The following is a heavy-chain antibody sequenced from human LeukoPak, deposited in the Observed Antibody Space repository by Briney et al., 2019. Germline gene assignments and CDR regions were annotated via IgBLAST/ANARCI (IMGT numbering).Heavy chain of an antibody. V-gene: IGHV4-30-2*01. CDR1: GGSISSGGYS. J-gene: IGHJ3*02. Sequence: PSETLSLTCAVSGGSISSGGYSWSWIRQPPGKGLEWIGYIYHSGSAYYNPSLKSRVTISVDRSKNQFPLKLSSVPAADTAVYYCASTYYYDSSGYLGAFDIWGQGTMVTVSS. D-gene: IGHD3-22*01. CDR3: ASTYYYDSSGYLGAFDI. CDR2: IYHSGSA.